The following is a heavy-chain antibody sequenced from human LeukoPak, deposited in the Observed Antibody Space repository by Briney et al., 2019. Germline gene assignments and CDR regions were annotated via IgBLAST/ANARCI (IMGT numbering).Heavy chain of an antibody. J-gene: IGHJ4*02. D-gene: IGHD3-22*01. CDR1: GGSISSSNW. Sequence: SETLSLTCAVSGGSISSSNWWSWVRQPPGKGLEWIGEIYHSGSTNYNPSLKSRVTISVDKSKNQFSLKLSSVTAADTAVYYCATDGDSSGYYLAYWGQGTLVTVSS. V-gene: IGHV4-4*02. CDR2: IYHSGST. CDR3: ATDGDSSGYYLAY.